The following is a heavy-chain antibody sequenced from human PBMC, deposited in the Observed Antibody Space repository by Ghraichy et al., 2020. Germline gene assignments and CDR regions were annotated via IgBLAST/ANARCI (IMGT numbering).Heavy chain of an antibody. CDR3: ARSPGHFDWLPPDY. CDR2: IYTSGST. Sequence: SETLSLTCTVSGGSISSYYWSWIRQPAGKGLEWIGRIYTSGSTNYNPSLKSRVTMSVDTSKNQFSLKLSSVTAADTAVYYCARSPGHFDWLPPDYWGQGTLVTVSS. D-gene: IGHD3-9*01. V-gene: IGHV4-4*07. CDR1: GGSISSYY. J-gene: IGHJ4*02.